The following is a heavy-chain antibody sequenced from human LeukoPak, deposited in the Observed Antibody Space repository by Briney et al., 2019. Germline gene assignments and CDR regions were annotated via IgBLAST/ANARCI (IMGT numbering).Heavy chain of an antibody. CDR2: INQDGSEK. Sequence: GGSLRLSCAASGFTLSSDWMSWVRQAPGKGLEWVANINQDGSEKYYVDSVKGRLTISRDNAKNSLYLQMNSLRAEDTAVYYCARVGSMVRGYHGMDVWGKGTTVTVSS. J-gene: IGHJ6*04. D-gene: IGHD3-10*01. CDR3: ARVGSMVRGYHGMDV. V-gene: IGHV3-7*03. CDR1: GFTLSSDW.